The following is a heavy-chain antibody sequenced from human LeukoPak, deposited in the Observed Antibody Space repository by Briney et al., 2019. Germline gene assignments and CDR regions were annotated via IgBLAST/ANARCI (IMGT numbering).Heavy chain of an antibody. CDR3: ARHGDIGGATQRYYFDY. CDR2: INHSGST. V-gene: IGHV4-39*01. CDR1: GGSISSGGYY. Sequence: SQTLSLTCTVSGGSISSGGYYWSWIRQPPGKGLEWIGEINHSGSTNYNPSLKSRVTISVDTSKNQFSLKLSSVTAADTAVYYCARHGDIGGATQRYYFDYWGQGTLVTVSS. D-gene: IGHD1-26*01. J-gene: IGHJ4*02.